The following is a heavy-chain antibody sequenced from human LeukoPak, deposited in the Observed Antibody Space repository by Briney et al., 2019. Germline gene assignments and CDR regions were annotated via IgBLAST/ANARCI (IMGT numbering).Heavy chain of an antibody. CDR1: GFTFSSYS. CDR2: ISSSSSYI. V-gene: IGHV3-21*01. Sequence: GGSLRLSCAASGFTFSSYSMNWVRQAPGKGLEWASSISSSSSYIYYADSVKGRFTISRDNAKNSLYLQMNSLRAEDTAVYYCATIPAAGRTSWGPGTLVTVSS. D-gene: IGHD6-13*01. J-gene: IGHJ4*02. CDR3: ATIPAAGRTS.